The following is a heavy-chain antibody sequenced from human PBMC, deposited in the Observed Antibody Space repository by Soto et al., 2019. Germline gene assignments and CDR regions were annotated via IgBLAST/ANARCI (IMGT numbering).Heavy chain of an antibody. CDR2: IRVYNGNT. CDR3: SSSWFGESPRDYYYYGMDV. D-gene: IGHD3-10*01. V-gene: IGHV1-18*01. CDR1: GYTFTSYG. Sequence: QVQLVQSGAEVKKPGASVKVSCKASGYTFTSYGISWVRQAPGQGLEWMGWIRVYNGNTNYAQKLQGRVTMTTDTSTSTAYMELTSLRSGDTAVYYCSSSWFGESPRDYYYYGMDVWGQGTTVTVSS. J-gene: IGHJ6*02.